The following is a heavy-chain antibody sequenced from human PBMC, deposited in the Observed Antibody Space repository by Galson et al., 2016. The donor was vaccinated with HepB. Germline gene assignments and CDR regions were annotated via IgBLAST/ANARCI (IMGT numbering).Heavy chain of an antibody. Sequence: PALVKPTQTLTLTCTFSGFSLSTRGVGVGWIRQPPGEALEWLTLIYWDDDKRYNPSLKSRLTVTKDTSKSQVVLTMTNVDPVYTATYYCARAYCGGDCLSYNILYQYGLDVWGQGTTVTVSS. V-gene: IGHV2-5*02. CDR1: GFSLSTRGVG. CDR3: ARAYCGGDCLSYNILYQYGLDV. CDR2: IYWDDDK. J-gene: IGHJ6*02. D-gene: IGHD2-21*01.